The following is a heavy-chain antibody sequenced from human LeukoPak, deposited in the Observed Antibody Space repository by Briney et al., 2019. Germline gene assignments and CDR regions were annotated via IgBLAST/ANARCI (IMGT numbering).Heavy chain of an antibody. V-gene: IGHV4-39*07. J-gene: IGHJ6*03. CDR3: ARAVEDFYYYMDV. CDR2: IYYTGTT. Sequence: PSETLSLTCTVSGGSISTSTYYWAWIRQPPGKGLEWIGSIYYTGTTYYSPSLKSRVTILLDTSKKQFSLKLRSVTAADTAVYYCARAVEDFYYYMDVWGKGTTVTVSS. D-gene: IGHD6-19*01. CDR1: GGSISTSTYY.